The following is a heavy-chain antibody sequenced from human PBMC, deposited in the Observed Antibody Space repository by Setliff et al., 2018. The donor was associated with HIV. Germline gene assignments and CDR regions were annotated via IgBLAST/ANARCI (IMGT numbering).Heavy chain of an antibody. V-gene: IGHV4-61*02. J-gene: IGHJ5*02. Sequence: SETLSLTCTVSGDSINSGTYYWSWIRQPAGKGLEWIGRLHLSGDTNYNPSLKSRVTMSIDTSKNQFSLKLSSVTAADTAVYYCARDFKRYNSPCRFDPWGPGTLVTVSS. CDR3: ARDFKRYNSPCRFDP. CDR2: LHLSGDT. CDR1: GDSINSGTYY. D-gene: IGHD5-12*01.